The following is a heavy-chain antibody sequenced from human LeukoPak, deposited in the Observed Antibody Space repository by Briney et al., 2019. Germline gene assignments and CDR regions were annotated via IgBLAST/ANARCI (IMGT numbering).Heavy chain of an antibody. J-gene: IGHJ4*02. CDR1: GFTFSSYW. Sequence: GGSLRLSCAASGFTFSSYWMSWVRQAPGKGLEWVANIKQDGSEKYYVDSVKGRFTISRDNAKNSLYLQMNSLGAEDTAVYYCARDTVIAVAGNDYWGQGTLVTVSS. D-gene: IGHD6-19*01. CDR2: IKQDGSEK. V-gene: IGHV3-7*01. CDR3: ARDTVIAVAGNDY.